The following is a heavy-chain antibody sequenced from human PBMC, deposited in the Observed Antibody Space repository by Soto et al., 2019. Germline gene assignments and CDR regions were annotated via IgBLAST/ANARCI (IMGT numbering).Heavy chain of an antibody. CDR1: GGTFSGHG. CDR3: ESERSAQYFDY. J-gene: IGHJ4*02. CDR2: IMPTFGSA. D-gene: IGHD1-26*01. V-gene: IGHV1-69*06. Sequence: SVKVSCKASGGTFSGHGIAWVRQVPGQGLEWMGGIMPTFGSATYAPKFQGRVTISADKSTSTAYMELSSLRSEDTAVYFCESERSAQYFDYWGQGTMVTVYS.